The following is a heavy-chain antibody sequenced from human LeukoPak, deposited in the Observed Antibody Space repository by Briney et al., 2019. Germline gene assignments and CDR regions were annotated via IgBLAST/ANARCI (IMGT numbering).Heavy chain of an antibody. CDR3: ARVYGSGTYYPYRMDV. CDR2: IKRDGSEK. V-gene: IGHV3-7*04. CDR1: RFTFNTYW. D-gene: IGHD3-10*01. J-gene: IGHJ6*02. Sequence: GGSLRLSCAASRFTFNTYWMSWVRQAPGKGLEWVATIKRDGSEKYYVDPVKGRFTISRDNAKNSLYLQMNRLRDEDTAVYYCARVYGSGTYYPYRMDVWGQGTTVTVSS.